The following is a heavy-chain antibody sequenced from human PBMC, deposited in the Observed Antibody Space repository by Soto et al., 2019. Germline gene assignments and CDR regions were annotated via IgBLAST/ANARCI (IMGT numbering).Heavy chain of an antibody. Sequence: EVQLLESGGGLVQPGGSLRLSCAASEFTFSNYAMSWVRQAPGKGLEWVSAISYGGGTTYYADSVKGRFTISRDNSKNTLYLLMNSLRAENTAVYYCANSAGFCYASADYHLDYWGQGTLVTVSS. CDR1: EFTFSNYA. V-gene: IGHV3-23*01. CDR2: ISYGGGTT. CDR3: ANSAGFCYASADYHLDY. J-gene: IGHJ4*02. D-gene: IGHD2-2*01.